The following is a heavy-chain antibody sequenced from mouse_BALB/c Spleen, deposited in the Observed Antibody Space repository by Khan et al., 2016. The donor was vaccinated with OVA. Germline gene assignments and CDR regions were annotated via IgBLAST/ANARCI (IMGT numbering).Heavy chain of an antibody. Sequence: QVQLQQSGAELANPGASVKMSCKASGYTFTSYWMHWVKQRPGQGLEWIGYINPSTGYTEYNQKFKDKATLTTDKSSTTAYMQLSSRTSEDSAVYCCTRRVLFGIFVYWGQGTLVTVSA. CDR2: INPSTGYT. J-gene: IGHJ3*01. CDR3: TRRVLFGIFVY. CDR1: GYTFTSYW. V-gene: IGHV1-7*01. D-gene: IGHD1-1*02.